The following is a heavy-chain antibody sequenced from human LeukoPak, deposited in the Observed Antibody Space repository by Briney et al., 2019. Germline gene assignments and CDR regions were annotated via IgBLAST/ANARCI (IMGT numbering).Heavy chain of an antibody. CDR2: INPNSGGT. J-gene: IGHJ4*02. V-gene: IGHV1-2*06. Sequence: GASVKVSCEASGYTFTGYYMHWVRQAPGQGLEWMGRINPNSGGTNYAQKFQGRVTMTRDTSISTAYMELSRLRSDDTAVYYCARRFIAAAGKYYFDYWGQGTLVTVSS. D-gene: IGHD6-13*01. CDR3: ARRFIAAAGKYYFDY. CDR1: GYTFTGYY.